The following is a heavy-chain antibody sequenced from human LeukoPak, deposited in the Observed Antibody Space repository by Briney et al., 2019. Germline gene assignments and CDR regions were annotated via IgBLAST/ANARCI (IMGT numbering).Heavy chain of an antibody. V-gene: IGHV1-24*01. CDR2: FDPEDGET. J-gene: IGHJ2*01. CDR1: GYTLTEFS. Sequence: ASVKVSCKVSGYTLTEFSMHWVRQAPGKGLEWMGGFDPEDGETNYAQKFQGRVTMTEDTSTATASLELSSLRSEETAVYYFATSTTVTHYWYFDFWGRGTGVTVSS. D-gene: IGHD4-17*01. CDR3: ATSTTVTHYWYFDF.